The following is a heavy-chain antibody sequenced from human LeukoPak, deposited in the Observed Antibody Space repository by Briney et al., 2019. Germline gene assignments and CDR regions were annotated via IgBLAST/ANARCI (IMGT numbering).Heavy chain of an antibody. V-gene: IGHV3-23*01. J-gene: IGHJ3*02. CDR3: AKGFVTDSSGYYAVFAFDI. CDR1: GFTFSSYS. Sequence: PGGSLRLSCAASGFTFSSYSMNWVRQAPGKGLEWVSTISGSGGSTYYADSVKGRFTISRDNSKNTLYLQMNSLRAEDTAVYYCAKGFVTDSSGYYAVFAFDIWGQGTMVTVSS. CDR2: ISGSGGST. D-gene: IGHD3-22*01.